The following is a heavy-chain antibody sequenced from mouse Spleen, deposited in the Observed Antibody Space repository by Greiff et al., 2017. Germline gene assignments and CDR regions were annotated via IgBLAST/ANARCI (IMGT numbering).Heavy chain of an antibody. CDR3: ARTIFRSFYAMDY. V-gene: IGHV1-26*01. CDR1: GYTFTDYY. CDR2: INPNNGGT. Sequence: EVHLQQSGPELVKPGASVKISCKASGYTFTDYYMNWVKQSHGKSLEWIGDINPNNGGTSYNQKFKGKATLTVDKSSSTAYMELRSLTSEDSAVYYCARTIFRSFYAMDYWGQGTSVTVSS. J-gene: IGHJ4*01.